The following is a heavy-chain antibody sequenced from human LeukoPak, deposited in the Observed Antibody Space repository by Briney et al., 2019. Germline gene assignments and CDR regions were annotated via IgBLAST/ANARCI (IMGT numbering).Heavy chain of an antibody. J-gene: IGHJ6*02. D-gene: IGHD5-12*01. V-gene: IGHV1-46*01. CDR1: GYTFTGYY. CDR3: ARGGQGGAYESPLNYYGLDV. Sequence: ASVKVSCKASGYTFTGYYMHWVRQAPGQGLEWMGWINPSGGSTNYAQKFQGRVSMTRDTSTSTVYMELSSLRSEDTAVYYCARGGQGGAYESPLNYYGLDVWGQGTTVTVFS. CDR2: INPSGGST.